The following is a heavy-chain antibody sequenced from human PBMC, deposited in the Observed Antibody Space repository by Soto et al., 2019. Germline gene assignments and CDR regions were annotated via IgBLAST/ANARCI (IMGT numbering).Heavy chain of an antibody. V-gene: IGHV1-46*01. CDR1: GYTFSNYY. CDR2: INPSGDST. Sequence: GASVKVSCKGAGYTFSNYYMHWVRQAPGQGLEWMGIINPSGDSTSYAQEFQGRVTMTRETSTSTLYMELSSLRSEDTAVYYCARATRSGSPHFDHWGQATLVTVSS. J-gene: IGHJ4*02. D-gene: IGHD5-12*01. CDR3: ARATRSGSPHFDH.